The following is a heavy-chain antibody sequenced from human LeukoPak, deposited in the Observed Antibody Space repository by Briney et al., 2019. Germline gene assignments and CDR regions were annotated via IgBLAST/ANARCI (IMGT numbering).Heavy chain of an antibody. V-gene: IGHV4-34*01. CDR1: GGSFSGYY. J-gene: IGHJ3*02. D-gene: IGHD3-22*01. Sequence: SETLSLTCAVYGGSFSGYYWSWIRQPPGKGLEWIGEINHSGSTNYNPSLKSRVTISVDTSKNQFSLKLSSVTAADTAVYYCARGRDYYDTRDAFDIWGQGTMVTVSS. CDR2: INHSGST. CDR3: ARGRDYYDTRDAFDI.